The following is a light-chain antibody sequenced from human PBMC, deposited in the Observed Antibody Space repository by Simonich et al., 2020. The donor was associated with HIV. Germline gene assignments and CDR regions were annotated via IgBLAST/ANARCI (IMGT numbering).Light chain of an antibody. J-gene: IGLJ2*01. CDR1: SSDVGGYNY. CDR3: NSYAGSNNLV. V-gene: IGLV2-8*01. Sequence: QSALTQPPSASGSPGQSVTISCTGTSSDVGGYNYVSWYQQLPGKAPKLMIYEVSKRPSGVPDRFSCSKSGNTASLTVSGLQAEDEADYYCNSYAGSNNLVFGGGTKLTVL. CDR2: EVS.